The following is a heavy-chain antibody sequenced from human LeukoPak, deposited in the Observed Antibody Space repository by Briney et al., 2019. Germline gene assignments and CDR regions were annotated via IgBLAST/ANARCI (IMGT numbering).Heavy chain of an antibody. V-gene: IGHV3-33*08. CDR2: IWYDGSNK. CDR1: GFSFSTYG. J-gene: IGHJ4*02. CDR3: ARDDYGDYDY. D-gene: IGHD4-17*01. Sequence: GGSLRLSCVASGFSFSTYGLHWVRQAPGKGLEWVAVIWYDGSNKYYADSVKGRFTISRDNSKNTLYLQMNSLRAEDTAVYYCARDDYGDYDYWGQGTLVTVSS.